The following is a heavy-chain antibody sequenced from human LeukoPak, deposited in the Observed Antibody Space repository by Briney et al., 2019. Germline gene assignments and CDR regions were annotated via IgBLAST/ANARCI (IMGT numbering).Heavy chain of an antibody. J-gene: IGHJ4*02. CDR3: AKVLTRIAAAATDY. CDR1: GFTFSSYG. CDR2: IRYDGSNK. V-gene: IGHV3-30*02. D-gene: IGHD6-13*01. Sequence: PGGPLRLSCAASGFTFSSYGMHWVRQAPGKGLEWVAFIRYDGSNKYYADSVKGRFTISRDNSKNTLYLQMNSLRAEDTAVYYCAKVLTRIAAAATDYWGQGTLVTVSS.